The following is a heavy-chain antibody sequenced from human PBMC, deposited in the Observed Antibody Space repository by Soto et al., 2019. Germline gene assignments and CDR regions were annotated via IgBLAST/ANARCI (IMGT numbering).Heavy chain of an antibody. J-gene: IGHJ6*02. CDR2: IYFSGST. CDR1: GDSIRNDY. V-gene: IGHV4-59*01. Sequence: QVQLQESGPGLVKPSETLSLTCTVSGDSIRNDYWSWIRQPPGKGLEWIGYIYFSGSTSYNPSLKSRVPISIDTSTNQFYLKLNSVTAADTAVYYCARDFALPRDGYAGRSMDFWGQGTTVTVS. D-gene: IGHD5-12*01. CDR3: ARDFALPRDGYAGRSMDF.